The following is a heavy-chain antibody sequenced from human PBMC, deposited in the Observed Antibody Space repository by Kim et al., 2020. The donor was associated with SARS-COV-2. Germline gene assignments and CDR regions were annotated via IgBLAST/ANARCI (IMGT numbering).Heavy chain of an antibody. Sequence: ASVKVSCKASGYTFTSYAMHWVRQAPGQRLEWMGWINAGNGNTKYSQKFQGRVTITRDTSASTAYMELSSLRSEDTAVYYCARDLSHAAAGTVFDYWGQGTLVTVSS. D-gene: IGHD6-13*01. CDR2: INAGNGNT. J-gene: IGHJ4*02. CDR1: GYTFTSYA. V-gene: IGHV1-3*01. CDR3: ARDLSHAAAGTVFDY.